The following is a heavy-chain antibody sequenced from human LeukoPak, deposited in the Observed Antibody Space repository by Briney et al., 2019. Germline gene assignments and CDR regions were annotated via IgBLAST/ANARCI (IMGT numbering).Heavy chain of an antibody. V-gene: IGHV3-48*02. Sequence: PGGSLRLSCAASGFTFSSYNMNWVRQAPGKGLEWVSYISSSSSSIYYADSLKGRFTISRDNAKNSLYLQMNSLRDEDTAVYYCAREGITPFDYWGQGTLVTVSS. J-gene: IGHJ4*02. CDR3: AREGITPFDY. CDR2: ISSSSSSI. D-gene: IGHD1-14*01. CDR1: GFTFSSYN.